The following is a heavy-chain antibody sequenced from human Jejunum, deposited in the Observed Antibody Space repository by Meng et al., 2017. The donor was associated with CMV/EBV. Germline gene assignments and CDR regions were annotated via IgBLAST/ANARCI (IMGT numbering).Heavy chain of an antibody. CDR1: VYTFFNYD. CDR3: ARGIVGTTIDL. Sequence: QDQQVQLAADGTTPGATVKFSCKGSVYTFFNYDITWVRQAPGQGLEWMGWISTYNGKTNFAQKLLGRVTMTTDTSTNTAYMELRSLRSDDTAIYYCARGIVGTTIDLWGRGTLVTVSS. D-gene: IGHD1-26*01. CDR2: ISTYNGKT. V-gene: IGHV1-18*01. J-gene: IGHJ5*02.